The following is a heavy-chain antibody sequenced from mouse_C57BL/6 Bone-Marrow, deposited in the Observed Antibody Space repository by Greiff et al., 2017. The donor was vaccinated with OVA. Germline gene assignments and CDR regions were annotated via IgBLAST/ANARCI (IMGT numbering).Heavy chain of an antibody. CDR2: ISDGGSYT. CDR1: GFTFSSYA. J-gene: IGHJ2*01. CDR3: ARVGY. V-gene: IGHV5-4*01. Sequence: EVQLVQSGGGLVKPGASLKLSCTASGFTFSSYAMSWVRQTPEKRLEWVETISDGGSYTYYPDNVKGRITISRDNAKNNVYLQICHLKSEDTAMYYCARVGYWGQGTTVTVSS.